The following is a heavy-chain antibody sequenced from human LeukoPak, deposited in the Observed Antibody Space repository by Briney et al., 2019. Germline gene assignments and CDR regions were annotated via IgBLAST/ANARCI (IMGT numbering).Heavy chain of an antibody. CDR1: GFTFSSYG. CDR3: AKDQRGYSYGYYYYYGMDV. Sequence: GGSLRLSCAAFGFTFSSYGMHWVRQAPGEGLEWVAVISYDGSNKYYADSVKGRFTISRDNSKNTLYLQMNSLRAEDTAVYYCAKDQRGYSYGYYYYYGMDVWGQGTTVTVSS. V-gene: IGHV3-30*18. J-gene: IGHJ6*02. CDR2: ISYDGSNK. D-gene: IGHD5-18*01.